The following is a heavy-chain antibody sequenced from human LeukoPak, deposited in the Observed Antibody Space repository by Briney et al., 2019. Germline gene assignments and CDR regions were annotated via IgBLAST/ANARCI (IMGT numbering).Heavy chain of an antibody. D-gene: IGHD1-7*01. CDR2: ISGSGGST. Sequence: GGSLRLSCAASGFTFTNYAMSWVRQTPGKGLEWVSTISGSGGSTYYADSVKGRFTISRDNSKNTLYLQMNSLRAEDTAVYYCAKRRGLELLYYYYMDVWGKGTTVTVSS. V-gene: IGHV3-23*01. J-gene: IGHJ6*03. CDR3: AKRRGLELLYYYYMDV. CDR1: GFTFTNYA.